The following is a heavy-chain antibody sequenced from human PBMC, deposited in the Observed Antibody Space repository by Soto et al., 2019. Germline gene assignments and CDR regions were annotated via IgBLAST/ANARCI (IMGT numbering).Heavy chain of an antibody. CDR3: ARDYYGSGSYSS. Sequence: SETLSLTCTVSGGSMSSYYWSWIRQPPGKGLEWIGYIYYSGSTNYNPSLKNRVTISVDTSKNQFSLKLSSVTAADTAVYYCARDYYGSGSYSSWGQGNLVTVS. J-gene: IGHJ1*01. V-gene: IGHV4-59*01. D-gene: IGHD3-10*01. CDR1: GGSMSSYY. CDR2: IYYSGST.